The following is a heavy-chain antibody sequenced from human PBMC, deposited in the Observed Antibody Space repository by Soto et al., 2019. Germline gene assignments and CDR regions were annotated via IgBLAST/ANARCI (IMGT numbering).Heavy chain of an antibody. D-gene: IGHD1-26*01. CDR1: GFSFSSFA. Sequence: EVLLLESGGGLVQPGGSLRLSCEASGFSFSSFAMNWVRQAPGKGLEWVSAIGDSGASTYYADSVKGRFTISRDNSRNTLYRQLNSLRAQDTDVYYCAKGVGLDVWGNGTRVTVSS. J-gene: IGHJ6*04. CDR2: IGDSGAST. V-gene: IGHV3-23*01. CDR3: AKGVGLDV.